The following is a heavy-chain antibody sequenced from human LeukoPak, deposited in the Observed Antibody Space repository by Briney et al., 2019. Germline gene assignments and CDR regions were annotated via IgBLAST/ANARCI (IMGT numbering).Heavy chain of an antibody. CDR1: GFMFSSYG. D-gene: IGHD5-12*01. V-gene: IGHV3-30*02. Sequence: GGSLRLSCAASGFMFSSYGIHWVRQAPGKGLEWVSFIRYDGGHQYYADSVMGRSTVSRDNSKNTLYLQMNSLRPEDTAVYYCARGPQAYSGYRLGFYYFDYWAREPWSPSPQ. CDR3: ARGPQAYSGYRLGFYYFDY. CDR2: IRYDGGHQ. J-gene: IGHJ4*02.